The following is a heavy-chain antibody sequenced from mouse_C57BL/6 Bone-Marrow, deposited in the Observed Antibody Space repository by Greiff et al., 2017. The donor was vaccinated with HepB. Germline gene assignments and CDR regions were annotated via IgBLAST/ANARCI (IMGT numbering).Heavy chain of an antibody. V-gene: IGHV5-12*01. Sequence: EVKLMESGGGLVQPGRSLKLSCAASGFTFSDYYMYWVRQTPEKRLEWVAYISNGVGSTYYPDTVKGRFTISRDNAKNTLYLQLSRLKSEDTAMYYCARLPYDFYFDYWGQGTTLTVSS. J-gene: IGHJ2*01. CDR3: ARLPYDFYFDY. D-gene: IGHD2-4*01. CDR2: ISNGVGST. CDR1: GFTFSDYY.